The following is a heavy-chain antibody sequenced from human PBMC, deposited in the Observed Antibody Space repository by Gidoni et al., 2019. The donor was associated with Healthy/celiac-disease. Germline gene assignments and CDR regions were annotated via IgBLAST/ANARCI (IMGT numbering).Heavy chain of an antibody. V-gene: IGHV1-46*01. Sequence: QVQLVQSGAEVKKPGASVKVSCKASGYTFTSYYMHWVRQAPGPGLEWMGIINPSVGSTSYAQKFQGRVTMTRDTSTSTVYMELSSLRSEDTAVYYCASLGGDYGGKGGAFDIWGQGTMVTVSS. CDR1: GYTFTSYY. D-gene: IGHD4-17*01. J-gene: IGHJ3*02. CDR3: ASLGGDYGGKGGAFDI. CDR2: INPSVGST.